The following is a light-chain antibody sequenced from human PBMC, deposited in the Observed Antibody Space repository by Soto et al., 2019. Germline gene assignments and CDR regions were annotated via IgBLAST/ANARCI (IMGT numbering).Light chain of an antibody. J-gene: IGLJ1*01. CDR1: SSDVGSYNL. CDR2: EVS. Sequence: QSVLTQPASVSGSPGQSITISCTGTSSDVGSYNLVSWYQQHPGKAPKLMIYEVSKRPSGVSNRFSGSKSGNTASLTISGLQAEDEADYYCCSYAGRAYVFGTGTKVTVL. CDR3: CSYAGRAYV. V-gene: IGLV2-23*02.